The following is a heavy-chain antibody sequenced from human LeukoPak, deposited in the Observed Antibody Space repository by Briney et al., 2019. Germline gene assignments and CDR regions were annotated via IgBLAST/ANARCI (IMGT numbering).Heavy chain of an antibody. Sequence: SETLSLTCTVSGGSISSGGDYWSWIRQHPGKGLEWIGYIYYSGTTYYNPSLKSRVTISVDTPKSQFSLKLSSVTAADTAVYYCARASSYSGYDAYYFDHWGQGTQVTVSS. J-gene: IGHJ4*02. CDR3: ARASSYSGYDAYYFDH. CDR1: GGSISSGGDY. CDR2: IYYSGTT. D-gene: IGHD5-12*01. V-gene: IGHV4-31*03.